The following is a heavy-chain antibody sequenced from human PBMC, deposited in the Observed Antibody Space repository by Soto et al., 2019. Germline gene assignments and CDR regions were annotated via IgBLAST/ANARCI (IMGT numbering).Heavy chain of an antibody. CDR2: IIPIFGTA. CDR3: ARSGLTTSAYYYGMDV. V-gene: IGHV1-69*13. Sequence: ASVKVSCKASGGTFSSYAISWVRQAPGQGLEWMGGIIPIFGTANYAQKFQGRVTITADESTSTAYMELSSLRSEGTAVYYCARSGLTTSAYYYGMDVWGQGTTVTVSS. CDR1: GGTFSSYA. D-gene: IGHD4-17*01. J-gene: IGHJ6*02.